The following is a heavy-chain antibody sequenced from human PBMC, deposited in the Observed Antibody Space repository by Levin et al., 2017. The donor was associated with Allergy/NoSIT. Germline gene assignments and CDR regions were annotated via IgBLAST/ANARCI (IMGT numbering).Heavy chain of an antibody. V-gene: IGHV1-18*01. D-gene: IGHD2-21*01. CDR1: GYTFRNYG. Sequence: PGESLKISCKASGYTFRNYGISWVRQAPGRGLEWLGWISTDTGNRHYAQNLQGRVTMTTDTSTDTAHLELRSLRSDDTAIYYCARLVVRAKGWFAPWGQGTPVTVSS. CDR2: ISTDTGNR. CDR3: ARLVVRAKGWFAP. J-gene: IGHJ5*02.